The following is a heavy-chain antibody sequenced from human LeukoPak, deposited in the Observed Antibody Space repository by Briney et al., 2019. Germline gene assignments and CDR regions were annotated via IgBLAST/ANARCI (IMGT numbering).Heavy chain of an antibody. J-gene: IGHJ6*02. V-gene: IGHV4-39*07. D-gene: IGHD6-13*01. Sequence: SETLSLTCTVSGGSIRSSYYYWGWIRQPPGKGLEWIGSIYDSGSTYYNPSLKSRVTISVDTSKNQFSLKLSSVTAADTAVYYCAIGRRAAAYHYYYGMDVWGQGTTVTVSS. CDR2: IYDSGST. CDR1: GGSIRSSYYY. CDR3: AIGRRAAAYHYYYGMDV.